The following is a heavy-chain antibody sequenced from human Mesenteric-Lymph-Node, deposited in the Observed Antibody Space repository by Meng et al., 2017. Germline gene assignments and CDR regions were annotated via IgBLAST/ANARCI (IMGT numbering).Heavy chain of an antibody. CDR3: ARHSSSSRGWFDP. V-gene: IGHV4-4*07. CDR1: GGSISSYY. Sequence: GSLRLSCTVSGGSISSYYWSWIRQPAGKGLEWIGRIYTSGSTNYNPSLKSRVTISVDTSKTQFSLKLRSVTAADTAVYYCARHSSSSRGWFDPWGQGTLVTVSS. J-gene: IGHJ5*02. D-gene: IGHD6-6*01. CDR2: IYTSGST.